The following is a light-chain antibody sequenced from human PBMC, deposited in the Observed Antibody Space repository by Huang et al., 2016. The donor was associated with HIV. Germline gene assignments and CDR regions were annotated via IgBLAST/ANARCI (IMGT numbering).Light chain of an antibody. J-gene: IGKJ2*01. CDR3: QQYNNWPLYT. Sequence: ETVMTQSPATLSVSPGERATVSCRASQSVSSNLAWYQQKPGQAPRRLIYDASTRATGIPARFSGGGSGTQFTLTISSLQSEDFAVYYCQQYNNWPLYTFGQGTKLEI. CDR1: QSVSSN. V-gene: IGKV3-15*01. CDR2: DAS.